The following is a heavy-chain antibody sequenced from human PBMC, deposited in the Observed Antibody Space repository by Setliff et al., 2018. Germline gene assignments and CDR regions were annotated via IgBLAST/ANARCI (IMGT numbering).Heavy chain of an antibody. CDR2: IWSDGTNK. CDR1: GFNFSSYG. J-gene: IGHJ4*02. V-gene: IGHV3-30*02. Sequence: GGSLRLSCAASGFNFSSYGMHWVRQDPGKGLEWVAFIWSDGTNKYYADSVKGRFTISKDNSKDTLYLQMNSLRTEDTAVYYCAKRKGIAALDYWGQGALVTVSS. D-gene: IGHD2-15*01. CDR3: AKRKGIAALDY.